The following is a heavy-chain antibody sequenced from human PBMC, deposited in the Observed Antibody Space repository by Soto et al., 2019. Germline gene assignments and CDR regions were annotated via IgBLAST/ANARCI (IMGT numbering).Heavy chain of an antibody. CDR2: INHTGGT. CDR1: GGSVNGYY. CDR3: ATRITFFGLLVPSFDP. Sequence: QVHLQQWGAGLLKPSETLSLTCAVYGGSVNGYYWNWIRQPPGKGLEWIGEINHTGGTHYNTSLKSRVTMSVDTSKNQFSLRVSSVTAADKAIYYCATRITFFGLLVPSFDPWGQGTQVTVSS. J-gene: IGHJ5*02. V-gene: IGHV4-34*02. D-gene: IGHD3-3*01.